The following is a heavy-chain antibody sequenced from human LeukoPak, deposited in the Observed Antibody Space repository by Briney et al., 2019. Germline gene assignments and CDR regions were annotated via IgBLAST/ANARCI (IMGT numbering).Heavy chain of an antibody. V-gene: IGHV3-53*01. D-gene: IGHD3-16*01. J-gene: IGHJ4*02. CDR3: AKANSYDSYYFDY. CDR2: IFAGGSA. Sequence: PGGSLRLSCAASGFRVSNDYMTWVRQAPGKSLERVSFIFAGGSAYYADSVRGRFTVSRDRSKNTLSLQMNNLRAEDTAVYYCAKANSYDSYYFDYWGQGALVIVSS. CDR1: GFRVSNDY.